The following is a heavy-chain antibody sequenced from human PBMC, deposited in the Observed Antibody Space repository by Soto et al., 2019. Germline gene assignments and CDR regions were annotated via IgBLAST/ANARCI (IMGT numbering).Heavy chain of an antibody. J-gene: IGHJ5*02. V-gene: IGHV4-39*01. D-gene: IGHD3-10*01. CDR1: GGSISSSSYY. CDR2: IYYSGST. CDR3: ARTGEELLWFDNWFDP. Sequence: PSETLSLTCTVSGGSISSSSYYWGWIRQPPGKGLEWIGSIYYSGSTYYNPSLKSRVTMSVDTSKNQFSLKLSSVTAADTAVYYCARTGEELLWFDNWFDPWGQGTLVTVSS.